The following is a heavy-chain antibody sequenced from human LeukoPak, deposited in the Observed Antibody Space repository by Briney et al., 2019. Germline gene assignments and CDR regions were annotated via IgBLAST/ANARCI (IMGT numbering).Heavy chain of an antibody. CDR3: AKDLGLYGIAAAATGNDF. Sequence: GGSLRLSCAASRFTFSNYGIHWVRQAPGKGLEWVAVISYDGSNKYYADSVKGRFTISRDNSKNTLYLQMNSLRAEDTAVYYCAKDLGLYGIAAAATGNDFWGQGTLVTVSS. J-gene: IGHJ4*02. D-gene: IGHD6-13*01. V-gene: IGHV3-30*18. CDR2: ISYDGSNK. CDR1: RFTFSNYG.